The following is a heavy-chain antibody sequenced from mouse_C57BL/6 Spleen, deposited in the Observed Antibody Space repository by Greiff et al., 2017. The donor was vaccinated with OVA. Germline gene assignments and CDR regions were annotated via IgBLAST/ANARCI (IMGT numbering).Heavy chain of an antibody. V-gene: IGHV1-80*01. CDR2: IYPGDGDT. D-gene: IGHD4-1*01. CDR3: ARELTGTYYAMDY. CDR1: GYAFSSYW. J-gene: IGHJ4*01. Sequence: QVQLQQSGAELVKPGASVKISCKASGYAFSSYWMNWVKQRPGKGLEWIGQIYPGDGDTNYNGKFKGKATLTADKSSSTAYMQLSSLTSEDSAVYFCARELTGTYYAMDYWGQGTSVTVSS.